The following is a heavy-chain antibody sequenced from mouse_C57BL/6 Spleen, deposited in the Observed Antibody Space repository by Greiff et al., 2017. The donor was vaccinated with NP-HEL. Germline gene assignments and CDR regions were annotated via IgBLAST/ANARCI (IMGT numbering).Heavy chain of an antibody. CDR2: INPNNGGT. V-gene: IGHV1-18*01. CDR3: ERLYLDGYFDV. D-gene: IGHD2-1*01. CDR1: GYTFTDYN. J-gene: IGHJ1*03. Sequence: EVQLQQSGPELVKPGASVKIPCKASGYTFTDYNMDWVKQSHGKSLEWIGDINPNNGGTIYNQKFKGKATLTVDKSSSTAYMELRSLTSEDTAVYYCERLYLDGYFDVWGTGTTVTVSS.